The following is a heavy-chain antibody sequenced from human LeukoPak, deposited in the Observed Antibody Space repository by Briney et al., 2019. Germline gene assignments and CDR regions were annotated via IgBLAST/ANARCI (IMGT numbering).Heavy chain of an antibody. CDR1: GFTFSSYS. CDR3: ARVRKYKDYYYYMDV. CDR2: ISSSSSYI. Sequence: GGSLRLSCAASGFTFSSYSMNWVRQAPGKGLECVSSISSSSSYIYYADSVKGRFTISRDNAKNSLYLQMNSLRAEDTAVFYCARVRKYKDYYYYMDVWGKGTTVTVSS. J-gene: IGHJ6*03. D-gene: IGHD1-1*01. V-gene: IGHV3-21*01.